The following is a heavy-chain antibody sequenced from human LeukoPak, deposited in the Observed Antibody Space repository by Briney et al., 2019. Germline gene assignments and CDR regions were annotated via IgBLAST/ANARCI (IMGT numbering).Heavy chain of an antibody. CDR3: AKVHYYGSGSYFPTFDY. Sequence: GGSLRLSCAASGFTFSSYAMSWVRQAPGKGLEWVSAISGSGSSTYYADSVKGRFTISRDNSKNTLYLQMNSLRAEDTAVYYCAKVHYYGSGSYFPTFDYWGQGTLVTVSS. CDR2: ISGSGSST. D-gene: IGHD3-10*01. V-gene: IGHV3-23*01. CDR1: GFTFSSYA. J-gene: IGHJ4*02.